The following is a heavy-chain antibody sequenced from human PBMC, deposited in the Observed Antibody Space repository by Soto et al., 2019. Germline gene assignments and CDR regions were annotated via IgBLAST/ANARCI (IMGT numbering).Heavy chain of an antibody. D-gene: IGHD2-2*01. CDR2: INSGGST. V-gene: IGHV3-53*01. CDR3: AREVFCSSSSCQVRYGMDV. CDR1: GFTVSSHY. Sequence: PGGSLRLSCAPSGFTVSSHYMSWVRQAPGKGLEWVSVINSGGSTYYADSVKGRFTISRDHSRNTLYLQMNNLRVEDTAVYYCAREVFCSSSSCQVRYGMDVWGQGTTVTVSS. J-gene: IGHJ6*02.